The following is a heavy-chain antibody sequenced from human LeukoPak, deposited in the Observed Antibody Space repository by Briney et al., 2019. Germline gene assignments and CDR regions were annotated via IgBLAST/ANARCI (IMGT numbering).Heavy chain of an antibody. Sequence: GGSLRLSCAASGFTFSSYGMHWVRQAPGNGLEWVAFILYDGSNKYYADSVKGRFTISTDNSKNTLYMQMNSLRVEDTAVYYCAKDQYSDYYDIEDAFDIWGQGTMVTVCS. D-gene: IGHD3-22*01. J-gene: IGHJ3*02. CDR1: GFTFSSYG. CDR2: ILYDGSNK. CDR3: AKDQYSDYYDIEDAFDI. V-gene: IGHV3-30*02.